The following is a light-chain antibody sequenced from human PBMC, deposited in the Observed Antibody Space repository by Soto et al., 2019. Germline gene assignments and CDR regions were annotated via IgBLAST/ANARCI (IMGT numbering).Light chain of an antibody. CDR2: ATS. CDR1: QSISSY. J-gene: IGKJ1*01. V-gene: IGKV1-39*01. Sequence: DIQMTQSPSSLSASVGDRVTITCRASQSISSYLNWYQHKPGKAPKLLIYATSTLQSGVPSRFSGSGSGTDFALTISSLQPEDFATYYCLQDYSYPRTFGQGTKVDIK. CDR3: LQDYSYPRT.